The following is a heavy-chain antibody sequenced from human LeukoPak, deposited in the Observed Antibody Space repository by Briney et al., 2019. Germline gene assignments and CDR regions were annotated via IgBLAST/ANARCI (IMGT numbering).Heavy chain of an antibody. D-gene: IGHD6-19*01. V-gene: IGHV3-30-3*02. CDR1: GFTFSDYA. CDR2: LSYGGTNK. J-gene: IGHJ4*02. CDR3: AKNQGQWLVPVDY. Sequence: GGSLRLSCAASGFTFSDYAMHWVRQAPGKGLEWVAVLSYGGTNKYYADSVKGRFTISRDNSKNTVFLQMNSLRAEDTALYYCAKNQGQWLVPVDYWGQGTLVTVSS.